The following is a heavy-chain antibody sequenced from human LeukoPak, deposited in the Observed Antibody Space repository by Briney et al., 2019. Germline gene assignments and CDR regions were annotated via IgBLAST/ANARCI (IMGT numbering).Heavy chain of an antibody. CDR1: GFTFSSYS. CDR3: AKATGGYCSSTSCRTDFDY. J-gene: IGHJ4*02. CDR2: ISSSSSYI. V-gene: IGHV3-21*04. Sequence: GGSLRLSCAASGFTFSSYSMNWVRQAPGKGLEWVSSISSSSSYIYYADSVKGRFTISRDNAKNSLYLQMNSLRAEDTALYYCAKATGGYCSSTSCRTDFDYWGQGTLVTVSS. D-gene: IGHD2-2*01.